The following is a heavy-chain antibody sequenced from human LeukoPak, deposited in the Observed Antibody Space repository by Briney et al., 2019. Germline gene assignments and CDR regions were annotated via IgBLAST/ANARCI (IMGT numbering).Heavy chain of an antibody. CDR3: ARSKLASGRKFDY. CDR2: ISFDGTKE. D-gene: IGHD1-14*01. CDR1: GFTFSNYA. V-gene: IGHV3-30*04. J-gene: IGHJ4*02. Sequence: GGSLRLSSAASGFTFSNYAMNWVRQAPGKGLEWVAVISFDGTKEYYADSVQGRFNISRDNSRNTLYLQMNFLRGEDTAMFYCARSKLASGRKFDYWGQGALVTVSS.